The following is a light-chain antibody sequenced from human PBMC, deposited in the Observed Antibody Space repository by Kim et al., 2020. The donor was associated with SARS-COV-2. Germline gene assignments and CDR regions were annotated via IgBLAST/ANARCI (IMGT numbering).Light chain of an antibody. J-gene: IGLJ1*01. CDR1: SSYVGGYKF. CDR3: CSFAGRYTYV. CDR2: DVN. Sequence: QSALTQPRSVSGSPGQSVTISCTGTSSYVGGYKFVSWYQQHPGKAPKLLIFDVNKRPSGVPDRFSGSKSGNTASLTISRLQAEDEADYYCCSFAGRYTYVFGTGTKVTVL. V-gene: IGLV2-11*01.